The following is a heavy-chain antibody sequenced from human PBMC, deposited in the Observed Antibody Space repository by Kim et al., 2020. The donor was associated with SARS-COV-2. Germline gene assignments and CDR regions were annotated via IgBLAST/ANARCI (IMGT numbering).Heavy chain of an antibody. Sequence: GGSLRLSCAASRFTFSSSAMTWVRQAPGKGLEWVASIFGSGHGSYYADSVKGRFIISRDNSKNTLYLQMDNLRADDAGVYYCARNLHLTSLTFLWYFDLWGRGT. CDR1: RFTFSSSA. J-gene: IGHJ2*01. V-gene: IGHV3-23*01. D-gene: IGHD3-10*01. CDR2: IFGSGHGS. CDR3: ARNLHLTSLTFLWYFDL.